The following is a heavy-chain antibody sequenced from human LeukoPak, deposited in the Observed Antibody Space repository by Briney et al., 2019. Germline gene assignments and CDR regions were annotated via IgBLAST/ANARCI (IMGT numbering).Heavy chain of an antibody. CDR1: GGSTSRSPYY. CDR2: IYYSGST. V-gene: IGHV4-39*01. J-gene: IGHJ4*02. D-gene: IGHD3-10*01. Sequence: ETLSLTCTVSGGSTSRSPYYWGWIRQPPGKGLEWIGSIYYSGSTSYNPSLKSRVTMSVDTPKNQFSLKLSSVTAADTAVYYCASVVVRGVIDDYWGQGTLVTVSS. CDR3: ASVVVRGVIDDY.